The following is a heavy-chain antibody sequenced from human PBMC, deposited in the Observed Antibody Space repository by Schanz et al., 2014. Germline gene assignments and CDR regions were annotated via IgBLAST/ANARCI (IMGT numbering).Heavy chain of an antibody. CDR2: ISGGGGTT. J-gene: IGHJ2*01. V-gene: IGHV3-23*04. Sequence: EVQLVESGGGLVQPGGSLRLSCAASGFNFSDYAMCWVRQAPGKGLEWVSAISGGGGTTYYTDSVKGRFTISRDNSKSTLYLQMNSLRAEDTAIYYCAKDAPYPFDLWGRGTLITVSS. CDR3: AKDAPYPFDL. CDR1: GFNFSDYA.